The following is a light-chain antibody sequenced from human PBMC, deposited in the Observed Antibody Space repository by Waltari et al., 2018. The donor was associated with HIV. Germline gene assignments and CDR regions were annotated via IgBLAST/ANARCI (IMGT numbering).Light chain of an antibody. V-gene: IGLV2-23*02. Sequence: QSALTQPASVSGSPGQSITISCTGTSSDVGSYNLVSWYQQHPGKAPKLMIYEVSKRPSGVSNRFPGSKSGNTASLTISGLQAEDEADYYCCSYAGSSTLVFGGGTKLPVL. J-gene: IGLJ2*01. CDR3: CSYAGSSTLV. CDR1: SSDVGSYNL. CDR2: EVS.